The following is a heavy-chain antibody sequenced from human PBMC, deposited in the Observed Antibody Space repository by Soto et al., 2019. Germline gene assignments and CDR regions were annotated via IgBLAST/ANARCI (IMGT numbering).Heavy chain of an antibody. CDR2: INDTGNI. CDR3: ARGLIVWFGELSRRGGYYSYMDV. Sequence: QVQLQQWGAGLLKPSETLSLTCAVYGGSFSGYQWTWIRQTPGKGLEWIGEINDTGNINYNPSLKRRVTICIDTPKKQISLKLSSVTAADTAVYYCARGLIVWFGELSRRGGYYSYMDVWGKGTTVTVSS. D-gene: IGHD3-10*01. CDR1: GGSFSGYQ. J-gene: IGHJ6*03. V-gene: IGHV4-34*01.